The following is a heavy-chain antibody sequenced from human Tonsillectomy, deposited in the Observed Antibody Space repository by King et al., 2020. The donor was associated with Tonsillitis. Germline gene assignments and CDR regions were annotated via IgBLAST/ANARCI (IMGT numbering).Heavy chain of an antibody. CDR2: ISYDGSNK. J-gene: IGHJ5*02. Sequence: VQLVESGGGVVQPGRSLRLSCAASGFNFSSYAMHWVRQAPGKGLEWVAVISYDGSNKYYADSVKGRFTISRDNSKNTVYLQMNSLRAEDTAVYYCARAAARIAVAGTARYGWFDPWGQGTLVIVSS. CDR3: ARAAARIAVAGTARYGWFDP. CDR1: GFNFSSYA. D-gene: IGHD6-19*01. V-gene: IGHV3-30-3*01.